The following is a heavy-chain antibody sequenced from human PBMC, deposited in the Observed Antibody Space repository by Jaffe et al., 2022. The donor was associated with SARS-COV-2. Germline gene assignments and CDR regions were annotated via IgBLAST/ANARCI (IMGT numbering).Heavy chain of an antibody. Sequence: QVQLQESGPGLVKPSETLSLTCTVSGGSISSYYWSWIRQPPGKGLEWIGYIYYSGSTNYNPSLKSRVTISVDTSKNQFSLKLSSVTAADTAVYYCARGNYDILTGYFYGSTHAFDIWGQGTMVTVSS. V-gene: IGHV4-59*01. CDR2: IYYSGST. CDR3: ARGNYDILTGYFYGSTHAFDI. D-gene: IGHD3-9*01. CDR1: GGSISSYY. J-gene: IGHJ3*02.